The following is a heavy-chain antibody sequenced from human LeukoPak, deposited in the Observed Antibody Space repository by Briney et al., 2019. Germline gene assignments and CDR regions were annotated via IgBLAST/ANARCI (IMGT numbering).Heavy chain of an antibody. J-gene: IGHJ4*02. V-gene: IGHV4-4*02. CDR1: GGSISRSKW. Sequence: SGTLSLTCALSGGSISRSKWWSWVRQPPGKGVGWIGEIFHGESTNYIPSLKSRVTISVDTSKNQFSLKLSAVTAADTAVYYCARGPDYVWGIDYWGQGTLVTVSS. CDR3: ARGPDYVWGIDY. D-gene: IGHD3-16*01. CDR2: IFHGEST.